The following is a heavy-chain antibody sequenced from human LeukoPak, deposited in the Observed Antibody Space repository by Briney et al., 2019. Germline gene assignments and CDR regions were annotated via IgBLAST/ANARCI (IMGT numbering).Heavy chain of an antibody. CDR3: EAVGATISAFDY. CDR1: GYTFTNYD. Sequence: GASVKVSCKASGYTFTNYDINWVRQDTGQGLEWMGWMNPNSGNTGYAQKFQGRVTMTRNTSISTANMELSSLRSEDTAVYYCEAVGATISAFDYWGQGTLVTVSS. V-gene: IGHV1-8*01. D-gene: IGHD1-26*01. CDR2: MNPNSGNT. J-gene: IGHJ4*02.